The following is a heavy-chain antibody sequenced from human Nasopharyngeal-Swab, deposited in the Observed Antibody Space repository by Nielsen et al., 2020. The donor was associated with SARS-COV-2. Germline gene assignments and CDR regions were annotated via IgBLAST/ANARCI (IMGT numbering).Heavy chain of an antibody. D-gene: IGHD3-22*01. Sequence: SETLSLTCTVSGGSISSYYWSWIRQPPGKGLEWIGYIYYSGSTNYNPSLKSRVTISVDTSKNQFSLKLSSVTAADTAVYYCARAPRVVVVIISAFDIWGQGTMVTVSS. CDR3: ARAPRVVVVIISAFDI. V-gene: IGHV4-59*08. CDR1: GGSISSYY. CDR2: IYYSGST. J-gene: IGHJ3*02.